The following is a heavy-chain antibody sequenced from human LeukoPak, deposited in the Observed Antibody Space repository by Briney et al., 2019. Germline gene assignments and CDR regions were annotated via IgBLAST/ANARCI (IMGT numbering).Heavy chain of an antibody. J-gene: IGHJ4*02. D-gene: IGHD3-22*01. CDR1: GYTFTGYY. V-gene: IGHV1-2*02. CDR2: ITPNSGGT. CDR3: ARDSYDSSGYYY. Sequence: APVKVSCKASGYTFTGYYMHWVRQAPGQGLEWMGWITPNSGGTNYAQKFQGRVTMTRDASISTAYMELSRLRSDDTAVYYCARDSYDSSGYYYWGQGTLVTVSS.